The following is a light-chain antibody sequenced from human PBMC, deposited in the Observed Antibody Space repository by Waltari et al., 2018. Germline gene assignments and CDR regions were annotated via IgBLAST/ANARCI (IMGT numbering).Light chain of an antibody. V-gene: IGLV1-44*01. Sequence: QSVLTQPPSASGTPGQRVTISCSGSSSNIGSNTVNWYQQLPGTAPKLLIYSNNQRPAGVPDRFSGSKSGTSASLTISGLQAEDEAKYFCCSYIGSNMLVFGGGTNLTVL. CDR1: SSNIGSNT. J-gene: IGLJ3*02. CDR2: SNN. CDR3: CSYIGSNMLV.